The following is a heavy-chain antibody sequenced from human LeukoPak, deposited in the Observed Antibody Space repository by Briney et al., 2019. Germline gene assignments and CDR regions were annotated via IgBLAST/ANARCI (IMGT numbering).Heavy chain of an antibody. Sequence: GSLRLSCAASGFTFSSYAMSWVRQAPGKGLEWVSAISGSGGSTYYADSVKGRFTISRDNSKDTLYLQMNSLRADDTAVYYCAKLGGFFDTSAKRYFQHWGQGTLVTVSS. CDR1: GFTFSSYA. CDR3: AKLGGFFDTSAKRYFQH. D-gene: IGHD3-22*01. V-gene: IGHV3-23*01. J-gene: IGHJ1*01. CDR2: ISGSGGST.